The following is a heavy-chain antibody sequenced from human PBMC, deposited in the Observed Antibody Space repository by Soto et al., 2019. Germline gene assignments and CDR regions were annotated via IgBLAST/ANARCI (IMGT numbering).Heavy chain of an antibody. CDR2: IYYSGST. CDR3: ARAGVRGVNGLDP. J-gene: IGHJ5*02. V-gene: IGHV4-31*03. D-gene: IGHD3-10*01. CDR1: GGSISSGGYY. Sequence: QVQLQESGPGLVKPSQTLSLTCTVSGGSISSGGYYWSWIRQHPGKGVEWIGYIYYSGSTYYNPSLKSRVTISVDTSKNQCSLKLISVTAGDTAVYYCARAGVRGVNGLDPWGQGTLVTVSS.